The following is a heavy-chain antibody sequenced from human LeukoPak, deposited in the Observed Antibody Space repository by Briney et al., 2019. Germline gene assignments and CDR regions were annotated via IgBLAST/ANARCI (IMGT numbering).Heavy chain of an antibody. Sequence: GRSLRLSCAASGFTFSSYGMHWVRQAPGKRLEWLAVIWYDGSNIYYADPVKGRFAISRDNSKNTLYLQINSLRAEDTAVYYCARARNDYDTSSFSALDYWGQGTLVTVSS. J-gene: IGHJ4*02. CDR1: GFTFSSYG. CDR3: ARARNDYDTSSFSALDY. D-gene: IGHD3-22*01. CDR2: IWYDGSNI. V-gene: IGHV3-33*01.